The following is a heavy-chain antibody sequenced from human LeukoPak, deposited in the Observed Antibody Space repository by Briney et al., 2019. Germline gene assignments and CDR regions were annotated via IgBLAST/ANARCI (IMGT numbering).Heavy chain of an antibody. CDR3: AREYGEEMATVTPSFDY. J-gene: IGHJ4*02. D-gene: IGHD5-24*01. Sequence: SETLSLTCTVSGGSISSSSYYWGWIRQPPGTGLEWIGSIYYSGSTYYNPSLKSRVTISVDTSKNQFSLKLSSVTAADTAVYYCAREYGEEMATVTPSFDYWGQGTLVTVSS. V-gene: IGHV4-39*07. CDR1: GGSISSSSYY. CDR2: IYYSGST.